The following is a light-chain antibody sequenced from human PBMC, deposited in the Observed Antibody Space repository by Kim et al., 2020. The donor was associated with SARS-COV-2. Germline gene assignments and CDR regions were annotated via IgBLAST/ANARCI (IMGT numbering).Light chain of an antibody. V-gene: IGLV3-25*03. Sequence: SYELTQRPSVSVSPGQTARITCSGDALPKQYAYWYQQKPGQAPVLVIYKDSERPSGIPERFSGSSSGTTVTLTISGVQAEDEADYYCQSADSSVVFGGGTQLTVL. CDR1: ALPKQY. CDR3: QSADSSVV. CDR2: KDS. J-gene: IGLJ2*01.